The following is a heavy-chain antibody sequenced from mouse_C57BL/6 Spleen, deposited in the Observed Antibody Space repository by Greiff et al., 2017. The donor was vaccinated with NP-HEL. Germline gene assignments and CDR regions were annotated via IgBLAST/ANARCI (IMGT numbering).Heavy chain of an antibody. D-gene: IGHD2-1*01. J-gene: IGHJ4*01. Sequence: EVQLVESGGGLVQPGGSLSLSCAASGFTFTDYYMSWVRQPPGKALEWLGFIRNKANGYTTEYSASVKGRFTISRDNSQSILYLQMNALRAEDSATYYCARYHYYGNYDYYAMDYWGQGTSVTVSS. V-gene: IGHV7-3*01. CDR1: GFTFTDYY. CDR3: ARYHYYGNYDYYAMDY. CDR2: IRNKANGYTT.